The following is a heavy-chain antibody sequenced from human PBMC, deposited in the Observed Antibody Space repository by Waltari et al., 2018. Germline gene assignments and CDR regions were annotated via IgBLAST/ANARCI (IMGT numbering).Heavy chain of an antibody. D-gene: IGHD3-3*01. J-gene: IGHJ4*02. Sequence: QVQLVESGGGVVQPGRSLRLSCGASGFTFSSYGMHWVRQAPGKGLEWVAVIWYDGSNKYYADSVKGRFTISRDNSKNTLYLQMNSLRAEDTAVYYCAKDPVDDSPHYCGQGTLVTVSS. CDR2: IWYDGSNK. CDR3: AKDPVDDSPHY. CDR1: GFTFSSYG. V-gene: IGHV3-30*18.